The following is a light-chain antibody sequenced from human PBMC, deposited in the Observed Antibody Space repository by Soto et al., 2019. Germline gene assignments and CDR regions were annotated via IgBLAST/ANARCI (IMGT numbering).Light chain of an antibody. CDR3: QHRSDWPRT. J-gene: IGKJ3*01. Sequence: EIVLTQSPATLSLSPGERATLSCRASQSVSSYLAWYQQKPGQPPRLLIYDASSRATGIPARFSGSGSGTEFTLTISSLEPEDFAVYYCQHRSDWPRTFGPGTKVDIK. CDR2: DAS. V-gene: IGKV3-11*01. CDR1: QSVSSY.